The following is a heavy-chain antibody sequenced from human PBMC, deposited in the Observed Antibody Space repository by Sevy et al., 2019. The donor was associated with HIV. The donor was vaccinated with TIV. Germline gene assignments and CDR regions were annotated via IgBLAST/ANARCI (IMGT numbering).Heavy chain of an antibody. Sequence: GGSLRLSCAASGISFSNYWMSWVRQAPGKGLEWVANINQDGSEKKFVGSVKGRFTISRDKAKNSVYLQMNSLTAEDTAVYYCARDRWAKYPEDGFDIWGQGTMVTVSS. J-gene: IGHJ3*02. CDR1: GISFSNYW. CDR2: INQDGSEK. CDR3: ARDRWAKYPEDGFDI. V-gene: IGHV3-7*01.